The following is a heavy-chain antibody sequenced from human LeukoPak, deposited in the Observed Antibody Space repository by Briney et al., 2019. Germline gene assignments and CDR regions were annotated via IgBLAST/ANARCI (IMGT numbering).Heavy chain of an antibody. V-gene: IGHV1-18*01. CDR2: ISADNANR. D-gene: IGHD6-19*01. CDR3: ARDEPYSSGWYYFDY. Sequence: ASVKVSCKASGYTFTSYGISWVRQAPGQGLEWMGWISADNANRKYAQKFQDRVSVTTDISTSTAYMDLRSLRSDDTAVYYCARDEPYSSGWYYFDYWGQGTLVTVSS. CDR1: GYTFTSYG. J-gene: IGHJ4*02.